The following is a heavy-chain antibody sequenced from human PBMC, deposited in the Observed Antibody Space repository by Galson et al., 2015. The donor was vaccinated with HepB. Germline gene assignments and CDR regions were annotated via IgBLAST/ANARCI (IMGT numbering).Heavy chain of an antibody. CDR1: GFSFSSYA. J-gene: IGHJ4*01. CDR2: ISYDGSYK. CDR3: ARGPQVLLWFGELELDY. V-gene: IGHV3-30*04. D-gene: IGHD3-10*01. Sequence: SLRLSCAASGFSFSSYAMHWVRQAPGKGLEWVAIISYDGSYKYFADSVKGRFTISRDNSMNTLYLQMNSLRAEDTAVYYCARGPQVLLWFGELELDYWGRNPGRRLL.